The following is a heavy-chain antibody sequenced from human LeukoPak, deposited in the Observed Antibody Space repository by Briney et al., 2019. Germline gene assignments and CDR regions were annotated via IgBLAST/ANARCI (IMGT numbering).Heavy chain of an antibody. D-gene: IGHD3-3*01. CDR3: ARERSRDFWSGYYPGGY. Sequence: GGSLRLSCAASGFTFSDYYMSWIRQAPGKGLEWVSYISSSGSTIYYADSVKGRFTISRDNAKNSLYLQMNSLRAEDTAVYYCARERSRDFWSGYYPGGYWGQGTLVTVSS. CDR1: GFTFSDYY. V-gene: IGHV3-11*01. CDR2: ISSSGSTI. J-gene: IGHJ4*02.